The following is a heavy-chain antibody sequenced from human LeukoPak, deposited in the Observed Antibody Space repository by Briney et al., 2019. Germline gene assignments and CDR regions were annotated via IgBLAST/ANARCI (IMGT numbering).Heavy chain of an antibody. CDR2: ISSSSSTI. D-gene: IGHD2-2*01. J-gene: IGHJ6*02. V-gene: IGHV3-48*01. CDR3: ARDPRTYCSSTSCRRYYYYYYGMDV. CDR1: GFTFSSYA. Sequence: PGGSLRLSCSASGFTFSSYAMHWVRQAPGKGLEWVSYISSSSSTIYYADSVKGRFTISRDNAKNSLYLQMNSLRAEDTAVYYCARDPRTYCSSTSCRRYYYYYYGMDVWGQGTTVTVSS.